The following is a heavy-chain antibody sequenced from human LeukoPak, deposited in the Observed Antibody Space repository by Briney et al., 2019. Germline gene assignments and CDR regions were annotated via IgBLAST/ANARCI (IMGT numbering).Heavy chain of an antibody. D-gene: IGHD4-17*01. CDR3: ARDYGDYVGAFDI. Sequence: SETLSLTCTVSGGSVSSGSYYWNWIRQPPGKGLEWIGLIHYSGSTNYNPSLKSRLTMSVDTSKNQFSLKLSSVTAADTAVYYCARDYGDYVGAFDIWGQGTMVTVSS. J-gene: IGHJ3*02. CDR1: GGSVSSGSYY. V-gene: IGHV4-61*01. CDR2: IHYSGST.